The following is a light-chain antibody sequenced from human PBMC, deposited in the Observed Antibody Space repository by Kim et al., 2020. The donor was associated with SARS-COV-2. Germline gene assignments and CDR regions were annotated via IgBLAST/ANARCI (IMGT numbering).Light chain of an antibody. CDR2: GAS. J-gene: IGKJ5*01. CDR1: QTIDNNY. V-gene: IGKV3-20*01. Sequence: EIVLTQSPGTLSLSRGESATLSCRVSQTIDNNYLAWYQHKSGQTHRLLIYGASSRATGVSDRFRGSGSGTDFTLTISRLEPEDVAVFYCQQYTTSPITFGQGTRLEI. CDR3: QQYTTSPIT.